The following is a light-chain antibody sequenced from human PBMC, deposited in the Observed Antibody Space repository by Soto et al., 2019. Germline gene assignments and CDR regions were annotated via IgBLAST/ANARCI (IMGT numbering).Light chain of an antibody. CDR3: HQYGSTPCT. J-gene: IGKJ2*02. CDR2: DSS. Sequence: EIVLTQSPGTLSLSPGERATLSCRASQGVISNYLAWFQQKPGQAPRLLIYDSSNRAAGIPDRFSGSGSGTDFTLTISRLEPEDFAVYYCHQYGSTPCTFGQGTNLEIK. CDR1: QGVISNY. V-gene: IGKV3-20*01.